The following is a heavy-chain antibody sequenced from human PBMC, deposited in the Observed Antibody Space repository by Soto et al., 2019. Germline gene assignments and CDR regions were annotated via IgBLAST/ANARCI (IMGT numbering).Heavy chain of an antibody. D-gene: IGHD2-15*01. J-gene: IGHJ6*02. CDR3: GKDVVAGPEIGFYYYNGLAV. V-gene: IGHV1-18*01. Sequence: QVQLVQSGGEVKKPGASVKVSCKTSGYTFTSYGVTWVRLAPGQGLEWMGWISAFNGDTKYAQKFQDRVTLTADRSTSSVYLELRRRKAEDTAIYFCGKDVVAGPEIGFYYYNGLAVWGQGTTVTVSS. CDR2: ISAFNGDT. CDR1: GYTFTSYG.